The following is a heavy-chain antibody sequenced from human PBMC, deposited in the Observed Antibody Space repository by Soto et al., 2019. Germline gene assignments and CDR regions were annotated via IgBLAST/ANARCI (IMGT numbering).Heavy chain of an antibody. Sequence: QVQLVQSGAEVKQPGASVKVSCKASGYRFISYGITWVRQAPGQGLEWMGWISPYNGDANYAQEVLGRAPMNTSTTTTTAYMERRSLRAEDTAEYCCERKATGLPVDVWGQGTTVTVSS. D-gene: IGHD2-8*02. CDR2: ISPYNGDA. J-gene: IGHJ6*02. CDR1: GYRFISYG. CDR3: ERKATGLPVDV. V-gene: IGHV1-18*01.